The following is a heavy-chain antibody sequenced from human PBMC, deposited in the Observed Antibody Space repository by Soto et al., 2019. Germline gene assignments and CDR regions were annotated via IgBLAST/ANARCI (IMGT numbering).Heavy chain of an antibody. Sequence: SETLSLTCTVSGGSISSGDYYWSWIRQPPGKGLEWIGYIYYSGSTYYNPSLKSRVTMSLETSKNQFSLDLSSVTAADTAVYYCARDRFDRSIPFDSWGQGTLVTVSS. CDR1: GGSISSGDYY. V-gene: IGHV4-30-4*01. D-gene: IGHD3-10*01. CDR3: ARDRFDRSIPFDS. J-gene: IGHJ4*02. CDR2: IYYSGST.